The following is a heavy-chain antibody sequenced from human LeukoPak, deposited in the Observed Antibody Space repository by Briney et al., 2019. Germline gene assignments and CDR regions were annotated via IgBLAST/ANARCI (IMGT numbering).Heavy chain of an antibody. CDR3: ARAYSHGMDV. V-gene: IGHV3-21*01. Sequence: PGGSLRLSCAASGFNFRDAAMTWVRQSPGKGLEWVSSISSSSGYIYYADSMKGRFTISRDNAKNSLYLQVNSLRAEDTAVYYCARAYSHGMDVWGQGTSVTVSS. CDR1: GFNFRDAA. CDR2: ISSSSGYI. J-gene: IGHJ6*02.